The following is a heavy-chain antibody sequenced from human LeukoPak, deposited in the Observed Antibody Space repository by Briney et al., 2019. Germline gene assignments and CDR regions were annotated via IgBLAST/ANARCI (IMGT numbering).Heavy chain of an antibody. Sequence: SVKVSCKASGGTFSSYAISWVRQAPGQGLELRGGIIPIFGTANYAQKFQGRVTITADESTSTAYMELSSLRSEDTAVYYCARYDFWSGFGWFDPWGQGTLVTVSS. CDR3: ARYDFWSGFGWFDP. CDR2: IIPIFGTA. CDR1: GGTFSSYA. J-gene: IGHJ5*02. V-gene: IGHV1-69*01. D-gene: IGHD3-3*01.